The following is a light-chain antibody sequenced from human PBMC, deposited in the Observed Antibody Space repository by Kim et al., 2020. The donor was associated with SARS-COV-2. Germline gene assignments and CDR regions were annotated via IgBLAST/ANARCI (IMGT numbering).Light chain of an antibody. CDR1: QSVSSSY. Sequence: LSPGERATLSCRASQSVSSSYLAWYQHKPGQAPRLLIYGTSSRATGIPDRFSGSGSGTDFTLTISRLEPEDFAVYYCQQNARSWTFGQGTKVDIK. CDR2: GTS. J-gene: IGKJ1*01. V-gene: IGKV3-20*01. CDR3: QQNARSWT.